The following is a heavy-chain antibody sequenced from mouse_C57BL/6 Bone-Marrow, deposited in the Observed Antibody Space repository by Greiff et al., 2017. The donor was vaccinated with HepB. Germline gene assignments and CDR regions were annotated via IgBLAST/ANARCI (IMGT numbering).Heavy chain of an antibody. J-gene: IGHJ3*01. D-gene: IGHD1-1*02. CDR2: IHPNSGST. V-gene: IGHV1-64*01. CDR3: ARHYPGAWFAY. CDR1: GYTFTSYW. Sequence: QVQLQQSGAELVKPGASVTLSCKASGYTFTSYWMHWVKQRPGQGLEWIGMIHPNSGSTNYNEKFKSKATLTVDKSSSTAYMQLSSLTSEDSAVYYCARHYPGAWFAYWGQGTLVTVSA.